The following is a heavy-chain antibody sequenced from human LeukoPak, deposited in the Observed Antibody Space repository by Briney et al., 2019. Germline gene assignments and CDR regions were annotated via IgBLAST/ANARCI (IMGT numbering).Heavy chain of an antibody. CDR3: ATDGGQDSGY. D-gene: IGHD2-15*01. CDR1: GFTFDDYG. J-gene: IGHJ4*02. CDR2: INWNGGST. Sequence: GGSLRLSCAASGFTFDDYGMSWVRQAPGKGLEWVSGINWNGGSTGYADSVKGCFTISRDNAKNSLYLQMNSLRAEDTALYYCATDGGQDSGYWGQGTLVTVSS. V-gene: IGHV3-20*04.